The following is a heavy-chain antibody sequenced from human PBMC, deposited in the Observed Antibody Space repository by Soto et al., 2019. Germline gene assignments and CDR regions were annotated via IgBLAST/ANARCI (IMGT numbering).Heavy chain of an antibody. CDR3: ARSIAAAGTPWYFDY. CDR1: GYTFTSYY. V-gene: IGHV1-46*01. J-gene: IGHJ4*02. Sequence: ASVKVSCKASGYTFTSYYMHWVRQAPGQGLEWMGIINPSGGSTSYAQKFQGRVTMTRDTSTSTVYMELSSLRSEDTAVYYCARSIAAAGTPWYFDYWGQGTLVTVSS. D-gene: IGHD6-13*01. CDR2: INPSGGST.